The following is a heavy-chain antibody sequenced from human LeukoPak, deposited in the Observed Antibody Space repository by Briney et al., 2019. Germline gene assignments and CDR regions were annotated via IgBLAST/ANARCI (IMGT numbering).Heavy chain of an antibody. CDR2: INHSGST. CDR1: GGSISSSNW. V-gene: IGHV4-4*02. CDR3: ARGVRGYSSGWYMLSGSD. Sequence: PSETLSLTCAVSGGSISSSNWWSWVRQPPGKGLEWIGEINHSGSTNYNPSLKSRVTISVDTSKNQFSLKLSSVTAADTAVYYCARGVRGYSSGWYMLSGSDWGQGTLVTVSS. J-gene: IGHJ4*02. D-gene: IGHD6-19*01.